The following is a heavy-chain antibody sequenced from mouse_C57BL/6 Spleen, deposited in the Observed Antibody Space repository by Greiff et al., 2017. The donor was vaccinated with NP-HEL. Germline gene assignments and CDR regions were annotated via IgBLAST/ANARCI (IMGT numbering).Heavy chain of an antibody. V-gene: IGHV1-15*01. J-gene: IGHJ3*01. D-gene: IGHD2-4*01. CDR3: TIIYYDYGWFAY. CDR2: IDPETGGT. CDR1: GYTFTDYE. Sequence: VKLMESGAELVRPGASVTLSCKASGYTFTDYEMHWVKQTPVHGLEWIGAIDPETGGTAYNQKFKGKAILTADKSSSTAYMELRSLTSEDSAVYYCTIIYYDYGWFAYWGKGTLVTVSA.